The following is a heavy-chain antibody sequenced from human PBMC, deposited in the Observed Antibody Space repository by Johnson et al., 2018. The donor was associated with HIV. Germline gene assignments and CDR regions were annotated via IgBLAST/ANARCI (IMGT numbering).Heavy chain of an antibody. J-gene: IGHJ3*02. CDR1: GFTFSSYA. CDR3: ARSVGYCSDGSCSPDAFDI. V-gene: IGHV3-30-3*01. CDR2: ISYDGSNK. D-gene: IGHD2-15*01. Sequence: QVQLVESGGGVVQPGRSLRLSCAASGFTFSSYAMHWVRQAPGKGLEWVAVISYDGSNKYYADSVKGRFTISRDNSKNTLYLQMNSLRAEDTAVYYCARSVGYCSDGSCSPDAFDIWGQGTMVTVSS.